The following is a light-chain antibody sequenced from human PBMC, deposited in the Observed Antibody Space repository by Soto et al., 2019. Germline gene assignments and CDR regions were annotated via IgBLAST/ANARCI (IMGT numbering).Light chain of an antibody. CDR2: GAS. V-gene: IGKV3-20*01. CDR1: QSVSSSY. J-gene: IGKJ1*01. CDR3: QQYGSSPGT. Sequence: EIVLTQSPGTLSLSPGERATLSCRASQSVSSSYLAWYQQKPGQAPRLLIYGASSRATGIPDRFSGSGSGTDLPLTISRLEPEDCAVYYCQQYGSSPGTFGQGTKVEIK.